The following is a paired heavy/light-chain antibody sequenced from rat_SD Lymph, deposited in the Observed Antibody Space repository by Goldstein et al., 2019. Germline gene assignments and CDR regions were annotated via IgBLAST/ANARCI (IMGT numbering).Light chain of an antibody. Sequence: DIQMTQSPASLSASLGETVSIECLSSEDIYNNLAWYQQKPGKSPQLLIYYTSRLQDGVPSRFSGSGSGTQYSLKINSLESEDAATYFCLQNSEYPWTFGGGTKLELK. CDR2: YTS. CDR3: LQNSEYPWT. V-gene: IGKV12S30*01. J-gene: IGKJ1*01. CDR1: EDIYNN.
Heavy chain of an antibody. CDR2: IKAKSDNYAT. CDR1: GFTFSNAW. Sequence: VQLVETGGGLVQPGRSLKLTCATSGFTFSNAWMHWVRQSPEKQLKWVAQIKAKSDNYATYYAESVKGRFTISRDDSKSSVYLQMNTLKEGDTAIYFCPTHTLAPPFDYWGQGVMVTVSS. V-gene: IGHV6-8*01. D-gene: IGHD1-7*01. CDR3: PTHTLAPPFDY. J-gene: IGHJ2*01.